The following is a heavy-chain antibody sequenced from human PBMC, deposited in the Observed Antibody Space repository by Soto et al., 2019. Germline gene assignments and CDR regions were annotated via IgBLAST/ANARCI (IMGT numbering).Heavy chain of an antibody. D-gene: IGHD6-19*01. CDR2: ISYDGSNK. V-gene: IGHV3-30-3*01. Sequence: QVQLVESGGGVVQPGRSLRLSCAASGFTFSSYAMHWVRQAPGKGLEWVAVISYDGSNKYYADSVKGRFTISRDNSKNTLYLQMNSLRAEDTAVYYCATPGGYSSGYYFNYWGQGTLVTVSS. J-gene: IGHJ4*02. CDR3: ATPGGYSSGYYFNY. CDR1: GFTFSSYA.